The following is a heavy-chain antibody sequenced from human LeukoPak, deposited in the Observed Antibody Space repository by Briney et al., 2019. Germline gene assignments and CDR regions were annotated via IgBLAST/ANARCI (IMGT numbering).Heavy chain of an antibody. CDR2: ISYDGSNK. Sequence: PGGSLRLFCAASGFTFSSYAMHWVRQAPGKGLEWVAVISYDGSNKYYADSVKGRFTISRDNSKNTLYLQMNSLRAEDTAVYYCAKGPLRGTAAAIDYWGQGTLVTVSS. V-gene: IGHV3-30-3*01. D-gene: IGHD2-2*01. CDR1: GFTFSSYA. J-gene: IGHJ4*02. CDR3: AKGPLRGTAAAIDY.